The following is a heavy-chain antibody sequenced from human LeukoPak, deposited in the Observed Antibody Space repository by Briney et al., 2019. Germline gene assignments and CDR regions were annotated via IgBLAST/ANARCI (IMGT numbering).Heavy chain of an antibody. CDR1: GFTFSSFA. Sequence: GGSLRLSCAASGFTFSSFAMHWVRQAPGKGLEYVSAISSNGRSTYYADSVKGRFTISRDSSKDTLFLQMGSLRAEDMAVYYCARSSGWLDYWGQGTLVTVSS. V-gene: IGHV3-64*02. CDR2: ISSNGRST. CDR3: ARSSGWLDY. D-gene: IGHD6-19*01. J-gene: IGHJ4*02.